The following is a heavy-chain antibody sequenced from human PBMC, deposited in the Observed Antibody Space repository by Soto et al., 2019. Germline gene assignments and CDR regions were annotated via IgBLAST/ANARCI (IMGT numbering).Heavy chain of an antibody. D-gene: IGHD3-10*01. Sequence: PGGSLRLSCEGSGFTFSYYGMRWVRQAPGKGLEWVALLWNDGTKEHYAASVKGRFTISRDNAKNTVFLQMDSLKAEDTAVYFCARFSSGSYYWFVDLWGRGTLVTVSS. V-gene: IGHV3-33*03. J-gene: IGHJ2*01. CDR3: ARFSSGSYYWFVDL. CDR1: GFTFSYYG. CDR2: LWNDGTKE.